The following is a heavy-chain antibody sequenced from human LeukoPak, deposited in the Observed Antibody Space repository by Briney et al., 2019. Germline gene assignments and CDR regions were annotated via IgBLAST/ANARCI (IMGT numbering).Heavy chain of an antibody. V-gene: IGHV4-30-4*08. CDR3: ARGGDAWELDY. CDR2: IYYSGST. Sequence: SETLSLTCTVSGGSISTTDNYWGWIRQPPGKGLEWIGYIYYSGSTYYNPSLKSRVTISVDTSKNQFSLKLSSVTAADTAVYYCARGGDAWELDYWGQGTLVTVSS. D-gene: IGHD1-26*01. CDR1: GGSISTTDNY. J-gene: IGHJ4*02.